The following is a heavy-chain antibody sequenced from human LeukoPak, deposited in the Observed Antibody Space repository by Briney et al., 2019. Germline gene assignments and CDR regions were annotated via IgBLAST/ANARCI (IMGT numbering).Heavy chain of an antibody. Sequence: GGSLRLSCAASGFTFGSYNMNWVRQAPGKGLEWVSFISSSSSYIYYADSVKGRFTISRDNAKNSLYLQMNSLRAEDTAVYYCARDLSWGSYTSWGQGTLVTVSS. V-gene: IGHV3-21*01. CDR2: ISSSSSYI. CDR1: GFTFGSYN. J-gene: IGHJ4*02. CDR3: ARDLSWGSYTS. D-gene: IGHD3-16*01.